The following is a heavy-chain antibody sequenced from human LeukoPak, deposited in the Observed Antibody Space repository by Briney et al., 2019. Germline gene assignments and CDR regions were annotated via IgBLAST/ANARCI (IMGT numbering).Heavy chain of an antibody. J-gene: IGHJ3*02. CDR3: ARDLHIVLMVYAMGSDAFDI. Sequence: GASVKVSFTASGYTFTVYYMHWVRQAPGQGLEWMGWINPNSGGTNYAQKFQGRVTMTRDTSISTAYMELSRLRSDDTAVYYCARDLHIVLMVYAMGSDAFDIWGQGTMVTVSS. CDR2: INPNSGGT. D-gene: IGHD2-8*01. V-gene: IGHV1-2*02. CDR1: GYTFTVYY.